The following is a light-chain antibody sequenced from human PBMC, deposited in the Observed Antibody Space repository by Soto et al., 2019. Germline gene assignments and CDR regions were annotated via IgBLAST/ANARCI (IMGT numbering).Light chain of an antibody. CDR3: QHDNYWPPWT. CDR1: QSVSSN. Sequence: EIVMTQSPATLSVSPGERATLSCRASQSVSSNLAWYQQKPGQTPRLLIYGASTRATGFPARFSGSGSGTEFTLTISSLQSEDFAVYSCQHDNYWPPWTFGQGTKVEIK. J-gene: IGKJ1*01. CDR2: GAS. V-gene: IGKV3-15*01.